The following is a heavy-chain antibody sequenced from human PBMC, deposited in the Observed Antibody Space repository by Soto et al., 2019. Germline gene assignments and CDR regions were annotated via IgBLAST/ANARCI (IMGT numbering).Heavy chain of an antibody. V-gene: IGHV4-39*01. J-gene: IGHJ6*02. CDR2: IYYSGST. Sequence: QLQLQESGPGLVKPSETLSLTCTVSGGSISSSNYYWGWIRQPPGKGLEWIGSIYYSGSTYYNPSLTSRVTTPVDTSKNQFSLKLSSVTAADTAVYYCASLFHCSSTSCYYYYGMDVWGQGTTVTVSS. D-gene: IGHD2-2*01. CDR3: ASLFHCSSTSCYYYYGMDV. CDR1: GGSISSSNYY.